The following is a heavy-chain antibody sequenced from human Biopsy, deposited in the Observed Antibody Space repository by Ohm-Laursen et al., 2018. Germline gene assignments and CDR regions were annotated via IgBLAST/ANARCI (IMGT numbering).Heavy chain of an antibody. Sequence: ASVKVSCKASGYTFAGYYLHWVRQAPGHGLEWMGWINPNSGNANYAQSFQGRLTVTRDTSISTAYMELTSLTFDDTAIYYCARIPAYPSIDGYYGLDLWGQGTTVIVSS. CDR2: INPNSGNA. CDR1: GYTFAGYY. D-gene: IGHD3-9*01. J-gene: IGHJ6*02. CDR3: ARIPAYPSIDGYYGLDL. V-gene: IGHV1-2*02.